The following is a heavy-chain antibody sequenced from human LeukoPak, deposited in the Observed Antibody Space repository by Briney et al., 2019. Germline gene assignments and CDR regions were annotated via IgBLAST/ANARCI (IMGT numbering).Heavy chain of an antibody. CDR3: ARYVPVKTGTTRASFDY. V-gene: IGHV4-34*01. D-gene: IGHD1-1*01. Sequence: SETLSLTCAVSGGSFSDYDWSWIRQPPGKGLEWIGEINQSGGTNCDPSLKSRVSMSIDTSKSQFSLNLRSVTAADTAVYYCARYVPVKTGTTRASFDYWGQGMLVTVSS. CDR1: GGSFSDYD. J-gene: IGHJ4*02. CDR2: INQSGGT.